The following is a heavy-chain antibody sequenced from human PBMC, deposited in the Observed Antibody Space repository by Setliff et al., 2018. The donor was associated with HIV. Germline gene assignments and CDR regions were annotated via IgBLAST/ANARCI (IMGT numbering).Heavy chain of an antibody. CDR2: ISPDGSEK. D-gene: IGHD7-27*01. CDR1: GFTFRAYW. V-gene: IGHV3-7*02. CDR3: VRHKDRWGAIDY. J-gene: IGHJ4*02. Sequence: GGSLRLSCATSGFTFRAYWMTWVRQAPGGGLQWVASISPDGSEKSLVDSVKGRFTISRDNAKNSLYLQMNSLGAEDTALYYCVRHKDRWGAIDYWGQGTLVTVSS.